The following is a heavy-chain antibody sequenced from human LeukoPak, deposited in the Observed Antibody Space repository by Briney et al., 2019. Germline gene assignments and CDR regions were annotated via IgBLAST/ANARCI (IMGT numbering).Heavy chain of an antibody. CDR3: ARHGNYGPAYFDF. J-gene: IGHJ4*02. CDR2: IYYSGST. Sequence: SETLSLTCTVSGGSISSYYWSWIRQPPGKGLEWIGYIYYSGSTTYNPSLKSRVTISVDTSKNQFSLKLSSVTAVDTAVYYCARHGNYGPAYFDFWGQGTLVTVSS. V-gene: IGHV4-59*08. D-gene: IGHD3-10*01. CDR1: GGSISSYY.